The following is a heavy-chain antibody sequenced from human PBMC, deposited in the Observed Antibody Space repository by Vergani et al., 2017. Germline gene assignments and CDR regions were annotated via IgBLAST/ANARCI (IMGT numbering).Heavy chain of an antibody. D-gene: IGHD4-17*01. CDR1: GGSISSYY. J-gene: IGHJ3*02. Sequence: QVQLQESGPGLVKPSETLSLTCTVSGGSISSYYWSWIRQPPGKGLEWIGYIYYRGSTNYNPSLKSRVTISVDTSKNQFSLKLSSVTAADTAVDYCARHTLDCDYVDDDAFDIWGQGTMVTVSS. V-gene: IGHV4-59*08. CDR2: IYYRGST. CDR3: ARHTLDCDYVDDDAFDI.